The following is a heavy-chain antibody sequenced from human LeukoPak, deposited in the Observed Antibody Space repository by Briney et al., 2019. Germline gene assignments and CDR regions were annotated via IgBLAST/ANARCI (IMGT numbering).Heavy chain of an antibody. D-gene: IGHD3-10*01. Sequence: SETLSLTCTVSGGSISSSSYYWGWIRQPPGKGLEWIGSIYYSGSTYYNPSLKSRVTISVDTSKNQFSLKLSSVTAADTAVYYCARLGLTMVRGVTKRYYYYMDVWGKGTTVTISS. CDR1: GGSISSSSYY. CDR3: ARLGLTMVRGVTKRYYYYMDV. CDR2: IYYSGST. J-gene: IGHJ6*03. V-gene: IGHV4-39*07.